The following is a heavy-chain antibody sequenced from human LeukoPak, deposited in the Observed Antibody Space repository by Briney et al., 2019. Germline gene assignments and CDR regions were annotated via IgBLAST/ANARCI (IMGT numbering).Heavy chain of an antibody. J-gene: IGHJ4*02. CDR2: INYSGST. D-gene: IGHD5-24*01. V-gene: IGHV4-34*01. CDR1: GGSFSGYY. CDR3: ARRDGYNSDCDY. Sequence: SETLSLTCAVYGGSFSGYYWGWIRQPPGKGLEWIGSINYSGSTYYNPSLKSRVTISVDTSKNQFSLKLRSVTAADTAVYYCARRDGYNSDCDYWGQGTLVTVSS.